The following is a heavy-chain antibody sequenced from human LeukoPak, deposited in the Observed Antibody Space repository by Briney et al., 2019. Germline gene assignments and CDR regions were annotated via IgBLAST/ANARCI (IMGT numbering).Heavy chain of an antibody. CDR3: ARDRRGYSYGYCDY. Sequence: AGGSLRLSCAASGFTFSSYAMHWVRQAPGKGLEWVAVISYDGSNKYYADSVKGRFTISRDNSKNTLYLQMNSLRAEDTAVYYCARDRRGYSYGYCDYWGQGTLVTVSS. CDR2: ISYDGSNK. V-gene: IGHV3-30-3*01. D-gene: IGHD5-18*01. CDR1: GFTFSSYA. J-gene: IGHJ4*02.